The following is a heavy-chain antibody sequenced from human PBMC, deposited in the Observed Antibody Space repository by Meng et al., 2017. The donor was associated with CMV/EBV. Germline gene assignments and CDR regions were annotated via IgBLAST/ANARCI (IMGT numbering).Heavy chain of an antibody. J-gene: IGHJ6*02. CDR3: AKEAAMVAGDYYYYYYGMDV. D-gene: IGHD5-18*01. CDR1: GFTFSSYG. V-gene: IGHV3-30*02. CDR2: IRYDESNK. Sequence: GESLKTSCAASGFTFSSYGMHWVRQAPGKGVEWGAFIRYDESNKYDADSVKGRFTISRDNSKNTLYPQMNSLRAEDTAVYYCAKEAAMVAGDYYYYYYGMDVWGQGTTVTVSS.